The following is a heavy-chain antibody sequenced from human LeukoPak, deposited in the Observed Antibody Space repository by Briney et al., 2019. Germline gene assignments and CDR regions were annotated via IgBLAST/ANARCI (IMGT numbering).Heavy chain of an antibody. V-gene: IGHV4-4*07. Sequence: SETLSLTCTVSGGSISSYYWSWIRQPAGKGLEWIGRVHTSGSTNYNPSLKSRVTMSVDTAKNQFSLKLSSVTAADTAVYYCARHGAAGFAFFYYYYYMDVWGKGTTVTVSS. CDR1: GGSISSYY. CDR2: VHTSGST. CDR3: ARHGAAGFAFFYYYYYMDV. J-gene: IGHJ6*03. D-gene: IGHD3-10*01.